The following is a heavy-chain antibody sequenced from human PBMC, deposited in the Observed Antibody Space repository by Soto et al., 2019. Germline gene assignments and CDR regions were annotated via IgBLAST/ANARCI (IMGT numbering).Heavy chain of an antibody. CDR1: GFSLSTSGVG. Sequence: SGPTLVNPTQTLTLTCSFSGFSLSTSGVGVGWIRQSPGKALEWLALIYWSGDEHYRPSLKSRLSIIKDTSKNHVVLIMTDMDPVDTATYHCARGLATLPVFAFDIWGQGTMVTVS. V-gene: IGHV2-5*01. CDR2: IYWSGDE. CDR3: ARGLATLPVFAFDI. D-gene: IGHD6-6*01. J-gene: IGHJ3*02.